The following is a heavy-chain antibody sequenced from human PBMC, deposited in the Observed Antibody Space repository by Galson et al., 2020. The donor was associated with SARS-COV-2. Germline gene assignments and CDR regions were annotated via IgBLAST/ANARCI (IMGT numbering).Heavy chain of an antibody. CDR1: NGSISSKY. CDR2: IYYSGST. CDR3: ARGLTYYDFLTGYSGYLQFDN. V-gene: IGHV4-59*01. J-gene: IGHJ4*02. Sequence: SETLSLTCTVSNGSISSKYWSWIRQPPGKGLEWIGYIYYSGSTNYNPSLKSRVTISVDTSKNQFSLKLSSVTAADTAVYYCARGLTYYDFLTGYSGYLQFDNWGQGTLVTVSS. D-gene: IGHD3-9*01.